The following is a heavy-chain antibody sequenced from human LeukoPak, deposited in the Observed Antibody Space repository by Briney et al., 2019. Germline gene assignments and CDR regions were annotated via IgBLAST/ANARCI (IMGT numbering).Heavy chain of an antibody. CDR3: ATGGHVRVYDSSAYYGHY. J-gene: IGHJ4*02. CDR1: GYTFTSYY. Sequence: ASVKVSCKASGYTFTSYYMYWVRQAPGQGLEWMGIINPNRGSTSYAQKFQGRVTMTRDMSTSTVYMELSSLRSEDTAVYYCATGGHVRVYDSSAYYGHYWGQRTLVTVSS. CDR2: INPNRGST. V-gene: IGHV1-46*01. D-gene: IGHD3-22*01.